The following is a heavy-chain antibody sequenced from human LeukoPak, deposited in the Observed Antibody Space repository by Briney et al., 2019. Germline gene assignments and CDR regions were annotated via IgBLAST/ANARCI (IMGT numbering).Heavy chain of an antibody. CDR1: GGTFSSYA. Sequence: GASVKVSCKASGGTFSSYAISWVRQARGQRLEWIGWIVVGSGNTNYAQKFQERVTITRDMSTSTAYMELSSLRSEDTAVYYCAAERSIAVTYYYGMDVWGQGTTVTVSS. V-gene: IGHV1-58*02. CDR2: IVVGSGNT. J-gene: IGHJ6*02. D-gene: IGHD6-19*01. CDR3: AAERSIAVTYYYGMDV.